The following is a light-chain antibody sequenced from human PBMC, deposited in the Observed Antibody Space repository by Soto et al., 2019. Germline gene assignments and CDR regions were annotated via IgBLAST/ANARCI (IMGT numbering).Light chain of an antibody. CDR2: DVN. V-gene: IGLV2-11*01. CDR3: CSYAGSYTVV. CDR1: SSDVGGYNY. J-gene: IGLJ2*01. Sequence: QSALTQPPSVSGSPGQSATISCTGTSSDVGGYNYVSWYQTHPGKAPKLMIYDVNKRPSGVPDRFSGSKSGNPASLTISGLQAEDEADYYCCSYAGSYTVVFGGGTKLTVL.